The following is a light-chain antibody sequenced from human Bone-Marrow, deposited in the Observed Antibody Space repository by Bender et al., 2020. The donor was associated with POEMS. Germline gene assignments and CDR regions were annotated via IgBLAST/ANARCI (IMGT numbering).Light chain of an antibody. CDR2: QDN. CDR3: HAWDSRTAV. V-gene: IGLV3-1*01. CDR1: KLGDKF. J-gene: IGLJ3*02. Sequence: SYELTQPPSVSVSPGQTASISCSGDKLGDKFACWYQQKPGHSPLLVIYQDNRRPSGIPERFSGSNSGNTATLAISGTQAMDEADYYCHAWDSRTAVFGGGTKLTVL.